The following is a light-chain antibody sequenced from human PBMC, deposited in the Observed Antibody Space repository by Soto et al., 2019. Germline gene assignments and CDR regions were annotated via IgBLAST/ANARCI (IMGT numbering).Light chain of an antibody. CDR3: QHYDSPPYL. V-gene: IGKV3D-20*01. CDR2: DAD. CDR1: QTVSSVY. Sequence: ESVLTQSPGTLSLSPGERAILSCGASQTVSSVYLAWYQQKPGLAPRLLIYDADSRATGIPERFSGSGSGTDFPLTISRLEPVYFAVYYCQHYDSPPYLFGQGTKLEIK. J-gene: IGKJ2*01.